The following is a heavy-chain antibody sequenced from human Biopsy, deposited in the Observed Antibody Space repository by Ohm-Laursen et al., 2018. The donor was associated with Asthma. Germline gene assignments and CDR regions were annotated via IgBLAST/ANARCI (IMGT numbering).Heavy chain of an antibody. V-gene: IGHV4-59*07. CDR3: AGFCSGGNCPDH. J-gene: IGHJ4*02. D-gene: IGHD2-15*01. Sequence: SDTLSLTCTVSGVSIRSYYWTWIRQPPGKELEWIGNIHYSGSTYSNPPLKSRVTISVDTSKKQISLRLSSVIAADTAVYYCAGFCSGGNCPDHWGQGTLVTVSS. CDR1: GVSIRSYY. CDR2: IHYSGST.